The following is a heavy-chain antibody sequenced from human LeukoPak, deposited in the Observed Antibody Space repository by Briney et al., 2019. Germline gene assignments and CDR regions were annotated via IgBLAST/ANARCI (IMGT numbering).Heavy chain of an antibody. D-gene: IGHD3-3*01. CDR3: ARGVRFLEWLPNY. V-gene: IGHV1-2*02. CDR2: INPNSGGT. Sequence: GASVKVSCRASGYTFTGYYMHWVRQAPGQGLEWMGWINPNSGGTNYAQKFQGRVTMTRDTSISTAYMELSRLRPDDTAVYYCARGVRFLEWLPNYWGQGTLVTVSS. CDR1: GYTFTGYY. J-gene: IGHJ4*02.